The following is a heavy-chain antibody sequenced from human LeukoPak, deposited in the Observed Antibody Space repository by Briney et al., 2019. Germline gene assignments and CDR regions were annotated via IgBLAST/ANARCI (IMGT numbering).Heavy chain of an antibody. CDR1: GFTFSSYG. CDR3: ARDLPLYYYDSSGYYSD. D-gene: IGHD3-22*01. Sequence: GGSLRLSCAASGFTFSSYGMHWVRQAPGKGLEWVAVISYDGSNKYYADSVKGRFTISRDNSKNTLYLQMNSLRAEDTAVYYCARDLPLYYYDSSGYYSDWGQGTLVTVSS. CDR2: ISYDGSNK. V-gene: IGHV3-30*03. J-gene: IGHJ4*02.